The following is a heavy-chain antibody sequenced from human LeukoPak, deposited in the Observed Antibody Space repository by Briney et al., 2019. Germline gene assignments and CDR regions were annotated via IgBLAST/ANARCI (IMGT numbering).Heavy chain of an antibody. CDR2: IIPILGIA. V-gene: IGHV1-69*04. D-gene: IGHD3-22*01. CDR1: GGTFSSYA. Sequence: SVKVSFKASGGTFSSYAISWVRQAPGQGLEWMGRIIPILGIANYAQKFQGRVTITADKSTSTAYMELSSLRSEDTAVYYCARDSSNYYDSSGYYPYYFDYWGQGTLVTVSS. CDR3: ARDSSNYYDSSGYYPYYFDY. J-gene: IGHJ4*02.